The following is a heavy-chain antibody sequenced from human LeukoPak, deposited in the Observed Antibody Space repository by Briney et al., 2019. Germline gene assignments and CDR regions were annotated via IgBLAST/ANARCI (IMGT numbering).Heavy chain of an antibody. V-gene: IGHV1-2*02. CDR2: INPNSGGT. J-gene: IGHJ5*02. CDR1: GYTFTGYY. CDR3: ARDFPKLQLAPGWFDP. Sequence: GASVKVSCKASGYTFTGYYMHWVRQAPGQGLEWMGWINPNSGGTNYAQKFQGRVTMTRDTSISTAYMELSRLRSDDTAVYCCARDFPKLQLAPGWFDPWGQGTLVTVAS. D-gene: IGHD6-6*01.